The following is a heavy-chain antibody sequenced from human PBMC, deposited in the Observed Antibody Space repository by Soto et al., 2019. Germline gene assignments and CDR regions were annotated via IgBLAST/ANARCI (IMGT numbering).Heavy chain of an antibody. J-gene: IGHJ6*02. CDR1: AVDVSSNY. CDR3: ARDPPATRHGMDG. CDR2: IYSGGST. Sequence: GESESLSGSASAVDVSSNYMSWVGQAPGKGLEWVSVIYSGGSTYYADSVRGRFTISRDNSKNTLYLQMKSLRAEDTAVYYCARDPPATRHGMDGWGQGTTVTVS. V-gene: IGHV3-53*01.